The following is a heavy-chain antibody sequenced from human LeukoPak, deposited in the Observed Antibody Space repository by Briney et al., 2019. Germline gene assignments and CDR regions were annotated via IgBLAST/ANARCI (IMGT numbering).Heavy chain of an antibody. CDR3: AKSSRSSSLS. V-gene: IGHV3-30*18. J-gene: IGHJ4*02. Sequence: GGSLRLSCAASGFTFSSYGMHWVRQAPGKGLEWVAVISYDGSNKYYADSVKGRFTISRDNSKNTLYLQMNSLRAEDTAVYYCAKSSRSSSLSWGQGTLVTVSS. D-gene: IGHD6-13*01. CDR2: ISYDGSNK. CDR1: GFTFSSYG.